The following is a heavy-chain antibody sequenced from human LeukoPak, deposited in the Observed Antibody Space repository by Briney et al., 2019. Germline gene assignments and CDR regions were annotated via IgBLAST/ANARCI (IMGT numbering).Heavy chain of an antibody. Sequence: PSETLSLTCTVSGGSISSSSYYWGWIRQPPGKGLEWIGSIYYSGGTYYNPSLKSRVTISVDTSKNQFSLKLSSVTAADTAVYYCASQEHPRGYYYDSSGYADYWGQGTLVTVSS. J-gene: IGHJ4*02. CDR3: ASQEHPRGYYYDSSGYADY. V-gene: IGHV4-39*01. CDR2: IYYSGGT. D-gene: IGHD3-22*01. CDR1: GGSISSSSYY.